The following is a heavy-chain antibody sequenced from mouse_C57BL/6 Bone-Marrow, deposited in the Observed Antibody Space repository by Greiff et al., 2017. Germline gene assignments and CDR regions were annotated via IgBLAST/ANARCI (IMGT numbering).Heavy chain of an antibody. CDR2: ISDGGSYT. CDR3: ARLNWDYAMDY. CDR1: GFTFSSYA. V-gene: IGHV5-4*03. Sequence: EVMLVESGGGLVKPGGSLKLSCAASGFTFSSYAMSWVRQTPEKRLEWVATISDGGSYTYYPDNVKGRFTISRDNAKNNLYLQMSHLKSEDTAMDYCARLNWDYAMDYWGQGTSVTVAS. J-gene: IGHJ4*01. D-gene: IGHD4-1*01.